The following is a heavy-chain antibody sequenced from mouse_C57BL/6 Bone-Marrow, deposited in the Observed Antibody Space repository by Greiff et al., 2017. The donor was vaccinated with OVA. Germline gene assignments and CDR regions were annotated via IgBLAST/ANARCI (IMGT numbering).Heavy chain of an antibody. J-gene: IGHJ4*01. V-gene: IGHV3-6*01. Sequence: QSRPGLVKPSQSLSLTCSVTGYSITSGYYWNWIRQFPGNKLEWMGYISYDGSNNYNPSLKNRISITRDTSKNQFFLKLNSVTTEDTATYYCARDGTFYAMDYWGQGTSVTVSS. CDR2: ISYDGSN. CDR3: ARDGTFYAMDY. D-gene: IGHD1-1*02. CDR1: GYSITSGYY.